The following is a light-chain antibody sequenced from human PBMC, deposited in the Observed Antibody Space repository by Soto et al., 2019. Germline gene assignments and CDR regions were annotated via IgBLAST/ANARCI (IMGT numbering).Light chain of an antibody. J-gene: IGKJ1*01. CDR2: AAS. CDR1: QSVSNY. V-gene: IGKV3-11*01. CDR3: QQYGSSGT. Sequence: EIVLTQSPGTLSLSPGERATLSCRASQSVSNYLAWYQQKPGQAPRLLIYAASNRATGIPARFSGSGSGTDFTLTISSLEPEDFAVYYCQQYGSSGTFGQGTKVDIK.